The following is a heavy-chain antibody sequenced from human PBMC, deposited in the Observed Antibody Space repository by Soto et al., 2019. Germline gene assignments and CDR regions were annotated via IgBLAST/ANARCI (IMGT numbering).Heavy chain of an antibody. CDR1: DGSISSYY. CDR2: IYYSGST. D-gene: IGHD3-3*01. CDR3: VRDREYYDFWSGYLNLFDP. Sequence: SETLSLTCTVSDGSISSYYWSWIRQPPGKGLEWIGYIYYSGSTNYNPSLKSRVTISVDTSKNQFSLKLSSVTAADAVVYYCVRDREYYDFWSGYLNLFDPWGQGTLVTVSS. V-gene: IGHV4-59*01. J-gene: IGHJ5*02.